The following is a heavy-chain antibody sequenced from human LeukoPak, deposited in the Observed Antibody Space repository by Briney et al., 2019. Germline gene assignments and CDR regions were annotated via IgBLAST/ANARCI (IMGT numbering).Heavy chain of an antibody. V-gene: IGHV3-21*01. CDR2: MSSSGTYT. Sequence: NAGGSLRLSCAASGFTITSYSMNWVRKTPGKGLEWVSFMSSSGTYTYYAESLKGRFTVSRDNAKNTLYLQMNSLRAEDTAVYYCAKGLYSSSWYLLWGSDYWGQGTLVTVSS. J-gene: IGHJ4*02. CDR3: AKGLYSSSWYLLWGSDY. CDR1: GFTITSYS. D-gene: IGHD6-13*01.